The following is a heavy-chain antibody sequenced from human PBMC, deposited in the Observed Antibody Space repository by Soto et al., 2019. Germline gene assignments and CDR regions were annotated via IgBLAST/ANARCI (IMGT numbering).Heavy chain of an antibody. CDR1: GFTVSSNY. Sequence: EVPLVESGGGLIQPGGSLRLSCAASGFTVSSNYMSWVRQAPGKGLEWVSVIYSGGSTYYADSVKGRFTISRDNSKNTLYLQMNSLRAEDTAVYYCARDRVESGYPEYFQHWVQGTLVTVSS. J-gene: IGHJ1*01. V-gene: IGHV3-53*01. CDR3: ARDRVESGYPEYFQH. D-gene: IGHD3-22*01. CDR2: IYSGGST.